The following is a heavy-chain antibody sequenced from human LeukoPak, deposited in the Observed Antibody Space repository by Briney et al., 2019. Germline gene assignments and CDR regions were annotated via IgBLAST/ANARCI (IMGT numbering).Heavy chain of an antibody. Sequence: SQTLSLTCAISGDSVSSNSAAWNWIRQSPSGGLEWLGRTYYRSKWYNDYAVSVKSRITINPDTSKNQFSLQLNSVTPEDTAVYYCATTYYDFWSGPDAFDIWGQGTMVTVSS. D-gene: IGHD3-3*01. V-gene: IGHV6-1*01. CDR1: GDSVSSNSAA. CDR3: ATTYYDFWSGPDAFDI. J-gene: IGHJ3*02. CDR2: TYYRSKWYN.